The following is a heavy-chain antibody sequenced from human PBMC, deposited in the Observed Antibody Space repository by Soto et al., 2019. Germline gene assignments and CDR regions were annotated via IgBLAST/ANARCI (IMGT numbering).Heavy chain of an antibody. D-gene: IGHD3-22*01. Sequence: QVQLQQSGPGLVKPSQTLSLTCTVSGGSISSGGYYWSWIRQHPGNGLEWIGYIYYSGSTYYNPSLKSRVTISVDTSKNQFSLMLSSVTAADTAVYYCARAQGYDSSGYFPFDYWGQGTLVTVSS. CDR1: GGSISSGGYY. J-gene: IGHJ4*02. V-gene: IGHV4-31*03. CDR3: ARAQGYDSSGYFPFDY. CDR2: IYYSGST.